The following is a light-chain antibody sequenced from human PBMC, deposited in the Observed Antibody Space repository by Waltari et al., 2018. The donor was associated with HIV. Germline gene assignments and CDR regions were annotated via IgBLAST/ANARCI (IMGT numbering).Light chain of an antibody. CDR3: AAWDDSLNGWV. Sequence: SVLTQPPSASGTPGQRVTISCSGSRSNIGSNTVSWYQQLPGTAPKLFIYSNNQRPSGVPDRFSGSKSGTSASLAISGLQSEDEADYYCAAWDDSLNGWVFGGGTKLTVV. J-gene: IGLJ3*02. CDR2: SNN. CDR1: RSNIGSNT. V-gene: IGLV1-44*01.